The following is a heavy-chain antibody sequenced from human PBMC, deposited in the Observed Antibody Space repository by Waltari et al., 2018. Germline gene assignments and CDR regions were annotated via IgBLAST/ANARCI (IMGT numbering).Heavy chain of an antibody. Sequence: EVQLVESGGGLVQPGGSLRLSCAASGFTFSDHYMDWVRQAPGKGREWVGRIRNKAKGNTTEYAASVRGRLTIAREDSKNSLYLQMNSLRTEDTAVYYCAGETKGGSPVWYFDYWGQGTLVTVSS. J-gene: IGHJ4*02. CDR2: IRNKAKGNTT. D-gene: IGHD3-16*01. CDR3: AGETKGGSPVWYFDY. V-gene: IGHV3-72*01. CDR1: GFTFSDHY.